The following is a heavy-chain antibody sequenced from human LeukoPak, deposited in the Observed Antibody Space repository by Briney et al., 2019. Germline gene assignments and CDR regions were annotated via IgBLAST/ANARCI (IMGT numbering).Heavy chain of an antibody. Sequence: PSETLSLTCAVSGGSIGSSDWWSWVRQPPGKGLEWIGEIYHRGSTNYNPSLKSRVTISVDKSKNQFSLKLNSVTAADTAVYYCARRFGYGVVGGYFDYWGQGTLVTVSS. CDR1: GGSIGSSDW. CDR3: ARRFGYGVVGGYFDY. CDR2: IYHRGST. J-gene: IGHJ4*02. V-gene: IGHV4-4*02. D-gene: IGHD4/OR15-4a*01.